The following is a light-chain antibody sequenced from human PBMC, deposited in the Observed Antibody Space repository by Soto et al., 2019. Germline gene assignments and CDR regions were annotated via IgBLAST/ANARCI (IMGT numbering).Light chain of an antibody. CDR3: LQYGSTPFT. V-gene: IGKV3-20*01. J-gene: IGKJ3*01. Sequence: EIVLTQSPGTLSLSPGDRATLSCRASQSVSTNYLAWYQQKLGQAPRLLIYGASSRATGIPDRFSGNGSGTDFTLTISRLEPEDFAVYYCLQYGSTPFTFCPGTKGDIK. CDR2: GAS. CDR1: QSVSTNY.